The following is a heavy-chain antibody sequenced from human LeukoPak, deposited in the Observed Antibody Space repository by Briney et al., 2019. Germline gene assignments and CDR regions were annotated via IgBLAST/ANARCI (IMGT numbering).Heavy chain of an antibody. CDR1: GFTFSSYA. V-gene: IGHV3-30*18. Sequence: GGSLRLSCTASGFTFSSYAMSWVRQAPGKGLEWVAVISYDGSNKYYADSVKGRFTISRDNSKNTLYLQMNSLRAEDTAVYYCAKDGRGADYWGQGTLVTVSS. J-gene: IGHJ4*02. CDR2: ISYDGSNK. CDR3: AKDGRGADY. D-gene: IGHD1-26*01.